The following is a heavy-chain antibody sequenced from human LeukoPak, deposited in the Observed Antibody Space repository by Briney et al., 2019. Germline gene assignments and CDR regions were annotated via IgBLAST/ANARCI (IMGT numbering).Heavy chain of an antibody. Sequence: ASVKVSCKASGYTFTSYYMHWVRQAPGQGLEWMGIINPSGGSTSYAQKFQGRVTMTRDTSTSTVYMELSSLRSEDTAVYYCARATPLMITFGGVIVSGTSYYYYGMDVWGKGTTVTVSS. V-gene: IGHV1-46*01. D-gene: IGHD3-16*02. CDR3: ARATPLMITFGGVIVSGTSYYYYGMDV. CDR1: GYTFTSYY. J-gene: IGHJ6*04. CDR2: INPSGGST.